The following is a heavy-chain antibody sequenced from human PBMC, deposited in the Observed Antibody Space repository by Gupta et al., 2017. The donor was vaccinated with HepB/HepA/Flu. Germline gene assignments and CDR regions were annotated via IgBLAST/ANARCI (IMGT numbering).Heavy chain of an antibody. CDR2: ISSSGGTT. Sequence: EVQVLESGGGLVQPGGSLRLSCAASGFTFSSYAMSWVRQAPGKGLEWVSAISSSGGTTYYADSVKGRFTISRDNSKNTLYLQVNSLRAEDTAVYYCAKVQSSQWLVQGDWFDPWGQGTLVTVSS. V-gene: IGHV3-23*01. CDR1: GFTFSSYA. J-gene: IGHJ5*02. D-gene: IGHD6-19*01. CDR3: AKVQSSQWLVQGDWFDP.